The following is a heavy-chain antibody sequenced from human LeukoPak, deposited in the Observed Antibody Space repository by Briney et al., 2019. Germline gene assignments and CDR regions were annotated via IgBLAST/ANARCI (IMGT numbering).Heavy chain of an antibody. V-gene: IGHV4-31*03. J-gene: IGHJ3*02. D-gene: IGHD3-22*01. CDR3: AREVLDSSGHAADAFDI. CDR2: IYYSGST. CDR1: GGSISSGGYY. Sequence: SETLSLTCTVSGGSISSGGYYWSWIRQHPGKGLEWIGFIYYSGSTYYNPSLKSRVTISVDTSKNQFSLMLSSVTAADTAVYYCAREVLDSSGHAADAFDIWGQGTMVTVSS.